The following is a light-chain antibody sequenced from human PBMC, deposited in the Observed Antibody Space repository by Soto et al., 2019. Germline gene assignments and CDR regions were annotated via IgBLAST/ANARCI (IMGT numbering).Light chain of an antibody. CDR2: DDN. J-gene: IGLJ3*02. V-gene: IGLV3-21*02. CDR3: QVWHSGVAWV. CDR1: NIGIKS. Sequence: YELTQPPSVSVAPGQTARITCGGNNIGIKSVHWYQQKPGQAPVLVVYDDNDRPSGIPERFSGSDSGNTATLTISRVEAGDEADYYCQVWHSGVAWVFGGGTKLTVL.